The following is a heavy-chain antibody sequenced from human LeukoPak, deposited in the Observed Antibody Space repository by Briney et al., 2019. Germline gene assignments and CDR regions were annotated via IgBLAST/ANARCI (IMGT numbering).Heavy chain of an antibody. CDR2: ISYDGSDK. V-gene: IGHV3-30-3*01. CDR3: AREGDILTGYRNAFDI. CDR1: GFTFSSYL. D-gene: IGHD3-9*01. Sequence: GGSLRLSCAASGFTFSSYLMHWVRQAPGKGLEWVTVISYDGSDKYYADSVKGRFTISRDNSKNTLYLQMNSLRAEDTAVYYCAREGDILTGYRNAFDIWGQGTMVTVSS. J-gene: IGHJ3*02.